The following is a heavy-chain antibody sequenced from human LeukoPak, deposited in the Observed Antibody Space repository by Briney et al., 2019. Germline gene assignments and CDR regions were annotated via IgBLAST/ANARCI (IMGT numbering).Heavy chain of an antibody. Sequence: SETLSLTCTVSGGSISGYYWSWIRQPPGKGLEWIGYIYYSGSTYYNPSLKSRVTISVDTSKNQFSLKLSSVTAADTAVYYCATQDIVATPYGMDVWGQGTTVTVSS. CDR3: ATQDIVATPYGMDV. J-gene: IGHJ6*02. CDR1: GGSISGYY. CDR2: IYYSGST. D-gene: IGHD5-12*01. V-gene: IGHV4-59*12.